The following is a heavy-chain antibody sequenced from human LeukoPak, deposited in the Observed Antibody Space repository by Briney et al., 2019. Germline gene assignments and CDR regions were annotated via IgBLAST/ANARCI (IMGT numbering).Heavy chain of an antibody. Sequence: ASMKVSCKASGGTFSSYAISWVRQAPGQGLEWMGGIIPIFGTANYAQKLQGRVTMTTDTSTSTAYMELRSLRSDDTAVYYRASHDYMSPPQFDPWGQGTLVTVSS. CDR1: GGTFSSYA. CDR3: ASHDYMSPPQFDP. V-gene: IGHV1-69*05. J-gene: IGHJ5*02. D-gene: IGHD4/OR15-4a*01. CDR2: IIPIFGTA.